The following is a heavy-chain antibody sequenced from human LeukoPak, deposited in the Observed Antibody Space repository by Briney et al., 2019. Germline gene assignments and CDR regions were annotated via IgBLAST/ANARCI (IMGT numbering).Heavy chain of an antibody. Sequence: ASVKVSCKASGYTFTGYYMHWVRQAPGQGLEWMGWINPNSGGTNYAQKFQGRVTMTRDTSISTAYLELSRLRSDDTAVYYCANLGGPYCSSTSCFDYWGQGTLVTVSS. J-gene: IGHJ4*02. D-gene: IGHD2-2*01. CDR2: INPNSGGT. CDR1: GYTFTGYY. CDR3: ANLGGPYCSSTSCFDY. V-gene: IGHV1-2*02.